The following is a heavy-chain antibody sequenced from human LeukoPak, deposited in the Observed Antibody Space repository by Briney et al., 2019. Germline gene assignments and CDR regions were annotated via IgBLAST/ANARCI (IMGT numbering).Heavy chain of an antibody. CDR2: INSDGSWT. Sequence: GGSLRLSCAASGNYWMHWVRQAPGKGLVWVSHINSDGSWTSYADSVEGRFTISRDNSKNTLYLQMNSLRAEDTAVYYCAKHKENYGDSCLDDYWGQGTLVTVSS. V-gene: IGHV3-74*01. J-gene: IGHJ4*02. CDR1: GNYW. D-gene: IGHD4-17*01. CDR3: AKHKENYGDSCLDDY.